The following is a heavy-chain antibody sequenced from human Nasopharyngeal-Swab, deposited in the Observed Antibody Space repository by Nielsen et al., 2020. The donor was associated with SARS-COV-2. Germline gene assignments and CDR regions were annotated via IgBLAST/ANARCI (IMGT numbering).Heavy chain of an antibody. V-gene: IGHV1-18*01. D-gene: IGHD3-3*01. CDR2: ISAYNGNT. J-gene: IGHJ4*02. CDR1: GYTFTSYG. Sequence: ASVKVSCKASGYTFTSYGISWVRQAPGQGLEWMGWISAYNGNTNYAQKLQGRVTMTTDTSTSTAYMELRSLRSADTAVYYCARDDSSNYDFWSGYYTSCDYWGQGTRVNVAS. CDR3: ARDDSSNYDFWSGYYTSCDY.